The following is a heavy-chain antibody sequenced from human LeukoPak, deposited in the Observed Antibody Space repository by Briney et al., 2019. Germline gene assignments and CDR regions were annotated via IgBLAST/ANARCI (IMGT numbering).Heavy chain of an antibody. V-gene: IGHV5-51*01. Sequence: GESLKISCKGSGYSFTSYWIGWVRQMPGKGLKWMGIIYPGDSDTRHSPSFQGQVTISADKSISTAYLQWSSLRASDTAMYYCARGGRGGSYYDPLDYWGQGTLVTVSS. J-gene: IGHJ4*02. D-gene: IGHD1-26*01. CDR1: GYSFTSYW. CDR3: ARGGRGGSYYDPLDY. CDR2: IYPGDSDT.